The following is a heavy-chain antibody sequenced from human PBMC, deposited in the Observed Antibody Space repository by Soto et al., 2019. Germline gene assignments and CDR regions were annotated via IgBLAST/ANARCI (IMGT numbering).Heavy chain of an antibody. Sequence: QVQLQESDPGLVKPSEPLSLTCTVSGGSISSYYWSWIRQPPGKGLEWIGYIYYSGSTNYNPSLKSRVTISVDTSENQFSLKLSSVTAADTAVYYCARRYGGNFDFWGQGTLVTVSS. D-gene: IGHD1-26*01. CDR2: IYYSGST. J-gene: IGHJ4*02. CDR1: GGSISSYY. V-gene: IGHV4-59*01. CDR3: ARRYGGNFDF.